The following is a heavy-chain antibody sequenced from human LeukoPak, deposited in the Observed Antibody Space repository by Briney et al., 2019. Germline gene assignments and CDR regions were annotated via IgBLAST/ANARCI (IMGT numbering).Heavy chain of an antibody. Sequence: ASVKVSCKASGGTFSSYAISWVRQAPGQGLEWMGGIIPIFGTANYAQKFQGRVTITADKSTSTAYMELSSLRSEDTAVYYCASAANKYYDILTGYSYWGQGTLVTVSS. CDR3: ASAANKYYDILTGYSY. CDR2: IIPIFGTA. J-gene: IGHJ4*02. CDR1: GGTFSSYA. V-gene: IGHV1-69*06. D-gene: IGHD3-9*01.